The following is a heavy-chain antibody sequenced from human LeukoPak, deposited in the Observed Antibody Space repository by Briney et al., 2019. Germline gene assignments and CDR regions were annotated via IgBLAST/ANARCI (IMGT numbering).Heavy chain of an antibody. CDR2: INPNSGAT. J-gene: IGHJ4*02. Sequence: ASVKVSCKASGHTFTSNYIHWVRQAPGQGLEWMGRINPNSGATNYAQKFQGRVTMTRDTSISTAYMELSRLRSDDTAVYYCARGAGTLTPPDYWGQGTLVTVSS. CDR1: GHTFTSNY. CDR3: ARGAGTLTPPDY. V-gene: IGHV1-2*06. D-gene: IGHD6-19*01.